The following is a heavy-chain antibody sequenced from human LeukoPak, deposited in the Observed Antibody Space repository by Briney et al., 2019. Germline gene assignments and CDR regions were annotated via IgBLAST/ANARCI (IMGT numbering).Heavy chain of an antibody. CDR3: AKMEGQRLYDYCMDV. V-gene: IGHV3-23*01. J-gene: IGHJ6*03. CDR2: MSGSGDSS. Sequence: PGRSLRLSCAASGFAFSNFAMSWVRQAPGKGLEWVSGMSGSGDSSYYADSVKGRFTISRDNSKNALYLQMNSLRADDTALYYCAKMEGQRLYDYCMDVWGKGTTVTVSS. D-gene: IGHD3-3*01. CDR1: GFAFSNFA.